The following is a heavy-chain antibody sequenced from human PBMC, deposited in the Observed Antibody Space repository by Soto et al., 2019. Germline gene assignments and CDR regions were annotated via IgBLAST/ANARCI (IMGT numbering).Heavy chain of an antibody. CDR2: ISSSSSYI. Sequence: GGSLRLSCAASGFTFSSYSMNWVRQAPGKGLEWVSSISSSSSYIYYADSVKGRFTISRDNAKNSLYLQMNSLRAEDTAVYYCARDENMLRYCSGGSCYPSYNWFDPWGQGTLVTVSS. D-gene: IGHD2-15*01. J-gene: IGHJ5*02. CDR3: ARDENMLRYCSGGSCYPSYNWFDP. CDR1: GFTFSSYS. V-gene: IGHV3-21*01.